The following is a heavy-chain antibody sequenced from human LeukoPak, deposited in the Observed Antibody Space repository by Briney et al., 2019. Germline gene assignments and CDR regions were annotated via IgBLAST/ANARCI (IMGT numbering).Heavy chain of an antibody. D-gene: IGHD3-22*01. J-gene: IGHJ4*02. CDR2: FDPEDGET. CDR1: GYTLTELS. CDR3: ATELFRDSSGYYYMGGFDY. V-gene: IGHV1-24*01. Sequence: ASVEVSCKVSGYTLTELSMHWVRQAPGKGLEWMRGFDPEDGETIYAQKFQGRVTMTEDTSTDTAYMELSSLRSEDTAVYYCATELFRDSSGYYYMGGFDYWGQGTLVTVSS.